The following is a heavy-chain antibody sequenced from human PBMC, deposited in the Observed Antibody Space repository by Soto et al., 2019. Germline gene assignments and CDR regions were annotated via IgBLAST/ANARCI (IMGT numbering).Heavy chain of an antibody. CDR2: VNNDGTDT. J-gene: IGHJ6*02. CDR3: ARGGLQHALDV. CDR1: GFTFSNYW. D-gene: IGHD6-13*01. V-gene: IGHV3-74*03. Sequence: EVQLVESGGGLVQPGGSLRLSCAASGFTFSNYWMYWVRQAPGKGLVWVSRVNNDGTDTTHADSVKGRFTISSDNAENTLYLQMKSLRAEDTAVYYCARGGLQHALDVWGQGSTVTVSS.